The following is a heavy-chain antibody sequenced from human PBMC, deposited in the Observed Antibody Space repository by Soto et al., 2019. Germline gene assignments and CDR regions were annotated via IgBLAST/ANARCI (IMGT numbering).Heavy chain of an antibody. D-gene: IGHD6-13*01. J-gene: IGHJ5*02. V-gene: IGHV5-51*01. CDR1: GYSFTINW. CDR3: ARVGMAAANTGWFDP. Sequence: PGESLKISCKGSGYSFTINWIGWVRQMPGKGLELMGIIYPGDSDTRYSPSFQGQITISADKSITTAYLQWSSLKASDTAMYYCARVGMAAANTGWFDPWGQGTLVTVSS. CDR2: IYPGDSDT.